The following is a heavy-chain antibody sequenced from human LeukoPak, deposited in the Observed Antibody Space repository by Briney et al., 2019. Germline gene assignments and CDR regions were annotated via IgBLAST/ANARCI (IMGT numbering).Heavy chain of an antibody. Sequence: GGSPRLSCAASGFTFSSYGMTWVRQAPGKGLEWVSYISSSSSTIYYADSVKGRFTISRDNSKNTLYLQMNSLRAEDTAVYYCAKGTLIAARLLFDYWGQGTLVTVSS. CDR3: AKGTLIAARLLFDY. J-gene: IGHJ4*02. CDR2: ISSSSSTI. D-gene: IGHD6-6*01. V-gene: IGHV3-48*01. CDR1: GFTFSSYG.